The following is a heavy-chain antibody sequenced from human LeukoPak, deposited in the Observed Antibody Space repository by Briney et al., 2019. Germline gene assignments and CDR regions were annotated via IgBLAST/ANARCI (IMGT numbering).Heavy chain of an antibody. CDR1: GFTFSDYS. V-gene: IGHV3-48*02. J-gene: IGHJ4*02. CDR2: IDGSGDTI. Sequence: GESLRLSCAASGFTFSDYSMNWVRQAPGKGQEWVSYIDGSGDTIYYADSVKGRFTISRDNAKNSLDLQMNSLRDEDTAVYYCSRQFDCWGQGTLVTVSS. CDR3: SRQFDC.